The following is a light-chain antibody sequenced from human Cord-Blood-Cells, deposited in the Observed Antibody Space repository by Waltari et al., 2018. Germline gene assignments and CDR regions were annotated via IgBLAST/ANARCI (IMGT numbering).Light chain of an antibody. CDR1: QSVSSSY. CDR3: QQYGSSLFT. V-gene: IGKV3-20*01. J-gene: IGKJ3*01. CDR2: CAS. Sequence: IVLTQSPGTLSLSPGERATLSCRASQSVSSSYLAWYQQKPVQAPRLLIYCASSRATGIPDRFSGSGSGTDFTLTISRLEPEDFAVYYCQQYGSSLFTFGPGTKVDIK.